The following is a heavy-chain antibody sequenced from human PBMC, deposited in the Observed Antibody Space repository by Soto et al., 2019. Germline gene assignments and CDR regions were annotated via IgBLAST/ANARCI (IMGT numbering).Heavy chain of an antibody. CDR1: GFTFDDYA. Sequence: SLRLSCAASGFTFDDYAMHWVRQAPGKGLEWVSGISWNSGSIGYADSVKGRFTISRDNAKNSLYLQMNSLRAEDTALYYCAVAVVVAATPSNAFDIWGQGTMVTVSS. CDR3: AVAVVVAATPSNAFDI. CDR2: ISWNSGSI. V-gene: IGHV3-9*01. J-gene: IGHJ3*02. D-gene: IGHD2-15*01.